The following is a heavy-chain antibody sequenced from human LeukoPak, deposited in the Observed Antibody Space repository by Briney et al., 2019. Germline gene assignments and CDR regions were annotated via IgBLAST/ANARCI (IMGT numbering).Heavy chain of an antibody. Sequence: SETLSLTCTVSGGSISNNNYYWGWIRQPPGKVLEWIGSIYYSGNTYYNPSLKSRVTISVDTSKNQFSLTLTSVTAADTAVYYCANYGYRGFFDYWGQGTLVTVSS. D-gene: IGHD5-24*01. J-gene: IGHJ4*02. CDR1: GGSISNNNYY. CDR3: ANYGYRGFFDY. V-gene: IGHV4-39*01. CDR2: IYYSGNT.